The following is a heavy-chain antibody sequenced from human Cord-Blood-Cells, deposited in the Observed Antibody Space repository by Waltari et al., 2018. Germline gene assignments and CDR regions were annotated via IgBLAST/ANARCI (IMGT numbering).Heavy chain of an antibody. V-gene: IGHV2-26*01. CDR3: ARSIAAAGFDY. Sequence: QVTLKESGPVLVKPTETLTLTCTVSGFSLSNARMGVSWIRQPPGKALEWLAHIFSNDEKSYSTSLKSRLTISKDTSKSQVVLTMTNMDPVDTATYYCARSIAAAGFDYWVQGTLVTGSS. CDR2: IFSNDEK. CDR1: GFSLSNARMG. D-gene: IGHD6-13*01. J-gene: IGHJ4*02.